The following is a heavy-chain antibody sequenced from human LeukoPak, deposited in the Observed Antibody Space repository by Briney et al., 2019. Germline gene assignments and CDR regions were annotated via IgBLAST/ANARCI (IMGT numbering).Heavy chain of an antibody. CDR2: IYYSGST. J-gene: IGHJ4*02. V-gene: IGHV4-39*01. CDR1: GGSISSSSSY. CDR3: ARQKGMIVVVNFDY. Sequence: PSETLSLTCAVSGGSISSSSSYWGWIRQPPGKGLEWIGSIYYSGSTNYNPSLKSRVTISVDTSKNQFSLKLSSVTAADTAVYYCARQKGMIVVVNFDYWGQGTLVTVSS. D-gene: IGHD3-22*01.